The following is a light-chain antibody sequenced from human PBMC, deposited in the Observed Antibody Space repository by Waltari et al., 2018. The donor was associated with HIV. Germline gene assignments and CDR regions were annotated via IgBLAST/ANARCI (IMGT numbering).Light chain of an antibody. J-gene: IGKJ5*01. Sequence: EIVLTQSPATLSLSPGERATLSCRASQSVSSYLAWYQQKVGQAPRLLFYDASSRATGIPARFSGSGSGTDFTLTISSLEPGDLGVYYCQQRSNWPITFGQGTRLEIK. CDR1: QSVSSY. CDR3: QQRSNWPIT. V-gene: IGKV3-11*01. CDR2: DAS.